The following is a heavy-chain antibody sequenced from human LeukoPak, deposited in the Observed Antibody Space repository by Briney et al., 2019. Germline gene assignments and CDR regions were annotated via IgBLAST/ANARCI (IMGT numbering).Heavy chain of an antibody. CDR3: VRGFDC. CDR2: IYRGGDT. Sequence: GGSLRLSCVISGITVSTNYMSWVRQAPGKGLEWISVIYRGGDTYYADSVKGRFTISRDTANNTLFLQLTGLRAEDTAVYYCVRGFDCWGQGTLVTVSS. V-gene: IGHV3-66*01. CDR1: GITVSTNY. J-gene: IGHJ4*02.